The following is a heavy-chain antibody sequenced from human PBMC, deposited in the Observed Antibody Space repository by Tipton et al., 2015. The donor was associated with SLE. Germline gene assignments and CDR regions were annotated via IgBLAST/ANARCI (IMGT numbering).Heavy chain of an antibody. D-gene: IGHD3/OR15-3a*01. CDR3: STDDEVLGFLDWISF. J-gene: IGHJ3*01. CDR1: GFNFSNAW. Sequence: SLRLSCATSGFNFSNAWMSWVRQAPGKGLEWIGRLKSKDDGGTTDYAAAVKGRFIISRDDSRNMLYLQMNSLKTEDTAIYYCSTDDEVLGFLDWISFWGQGTMVTVSS. V-gene: IGHV3-15*01. CDR2: LKSKDDGGTT.